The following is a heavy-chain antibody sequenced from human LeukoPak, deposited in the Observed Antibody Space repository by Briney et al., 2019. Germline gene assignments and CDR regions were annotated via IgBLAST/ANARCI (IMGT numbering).Heavy chain of an antibody. Sequence: GGSLRLSCAASGFTFSSYAIHWVRQAPGKGLEWVAVISYDGSNKYYADSVKGRFANSRDNSKNTLYLQMNSLRAEDTAVYYCARETGGAVGSTDFDYWGQGTLVTVSS. J-gene: IGHJ4*02. CDR2: ISYDGSNK. CDR1: GFTFSSYA. CDR3: ARETGGAVGSTDFDY. D-gene: IGHD3-10*01. V-gene: IGHV3-30*09.